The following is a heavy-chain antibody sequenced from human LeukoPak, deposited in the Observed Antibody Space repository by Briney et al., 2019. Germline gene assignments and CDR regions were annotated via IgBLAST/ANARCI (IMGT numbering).Heavy chain of an antibody. J-gene: IGHJ6*03. Sequence: ASVKVSCKASGYTFTSYGISWVRQAPGQGLEWMGWISADNGDTSNAQKVQGRMTMTTDTSTATAFMELRSLRLDDTAVYYCARDVSRRDRRDSNSFFFYDYFMDVWGKGTTVTVSS. CDR1: GYTFTSYG. CDR3: ARDVSRRDRRDSNSFFFYDYFMDV. V-gene: IGHV1-18*01. CDR2: ISADNGDT. D-gene: IGHD4-23*01.